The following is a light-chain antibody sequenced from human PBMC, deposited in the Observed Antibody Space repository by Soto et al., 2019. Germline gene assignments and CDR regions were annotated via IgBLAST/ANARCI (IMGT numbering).Light chain of an antibody. CDR3: LQYDTAPRT. Sequence: EIVLTQSPGTLSVSPGERATLSCRASQSITTEKLAWYQQKPGQSPRLLIYGTARRAPGIPDRFSGSGSGTDFTLTINRLGPEDFAVYYCLQYDTAPRTFGQGTKVDIK. CDR1: QSITTEK. V-gene: IGKV3-20*01. CDR2: GTA. J-gene: IGKJ1*01.